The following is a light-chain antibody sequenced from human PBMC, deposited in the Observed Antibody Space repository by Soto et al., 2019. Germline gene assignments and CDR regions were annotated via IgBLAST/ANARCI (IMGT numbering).Light chain of an antibody. CDR1: QTISSW. Sequence: NQSPSTLSGSVGDRVTITCRASQTISSWLAWYQQKPGKAPKLLIYKASTLKSGVPSRFSGSGSGTEFTLTISSLQPDDFATYYCQHYNSYSEAFGQGTKVDI. V-gene: IGKV1-5*03. J-gene: IGKJ1*01. CDR3: QHYNSYSEA. CDR2: KAS.